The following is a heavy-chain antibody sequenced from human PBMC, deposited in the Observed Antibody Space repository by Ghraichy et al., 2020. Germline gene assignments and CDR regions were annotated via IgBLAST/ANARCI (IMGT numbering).Heavy chain of an antibody. Sequence: GGSLRLSCAASGFTFNTYAMSWVRQAPGKGLEWVSGVSGGGTNTYYAESVKGRFTISRDNSKNTLYLQMNSLRAEDTAVYYCGGTVIRSYYYGMDVWGQGTTVTVSS. J-gene: IGHJ6*02. CDR3: GGTVIRSYYYGMDV. CDR2: VSGGGTNT. D-gene: IGHD4-17*01. V-gene: IGHV3-23*01. CDR1: GFTFNTYA.